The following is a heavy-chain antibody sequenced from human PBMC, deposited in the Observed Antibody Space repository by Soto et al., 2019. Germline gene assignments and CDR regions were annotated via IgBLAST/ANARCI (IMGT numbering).Heavy chain of an antibody. V-gene: IGHV3-48*02. D-gene: IGHD3-10*01. CDR1: GFTFSLYS. Sequence: EVQLVESGGGLVQPGGSLRLSCAASGFTFSLYSMSWVRQAPGKGLARVSYISRSSTGIHYADSVKGRFTISRDDATNSMHLQMNGLRDGDTAVYYCARAVTWGLDVWGQGTTVSISS. J-gene: IGHJ6*02. CDR3: ARAVTWGLDV. CDR2: ISRSSTGI.